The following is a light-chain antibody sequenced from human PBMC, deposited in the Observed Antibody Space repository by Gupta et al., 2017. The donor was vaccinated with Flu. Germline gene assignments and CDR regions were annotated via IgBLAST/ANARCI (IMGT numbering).Light chain of an antibody. CDR1: QSVGYY. V-gene: IGKV3-11*01. J-gene: IGKJ2*01. Sequence: EILLTQSPATLSLSPGERATLSCRATQSVGYYLAWYQQKPGQAPRLLIFDASNRATGIPARFSGSGSGTDFTLTISSLEPEDFAVYYCQQRSNWLYTFGQGTKLEI. CDR2: DAS. CDR3: QQRSNWLYT.